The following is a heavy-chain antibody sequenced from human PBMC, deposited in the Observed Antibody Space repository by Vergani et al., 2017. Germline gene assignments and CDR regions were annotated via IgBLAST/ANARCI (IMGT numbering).Heavy chain of an antibody. Sequence: QSQLVQSGDEVKKPGASVKVSCKTSGYSFINYGISWVRQAPGQGLEWLGWVSPDNGNTKYGQKIQGRVTMTTDTITRRAYMQLRSLTFDDTAVYYCAREEFYANIRGTSRSPSYYGMGVWGQGTKVTVAS. D-gene: IGHD2-2*01. V-gene: IGHV1-18*01. J-gene: IGHJ6*02. CDR1: GYSFINYG. CDR3: AREEFYANIRGTSRSPSYYGMGV. CDR2: VSPDNGNT.